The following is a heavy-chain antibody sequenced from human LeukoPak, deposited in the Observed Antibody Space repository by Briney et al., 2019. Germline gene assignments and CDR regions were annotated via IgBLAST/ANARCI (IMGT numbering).Heavy chain of an antibody. D-gene: IGHD2-2*01. Sequence: ASVKVSCKASGYTFTNYYMHWVRQAPGQGLEWMGMIDPSAGTTSFAQKFQGRVTMTKDTSTSTVYMELASLRSEDTAVYYCTRAKSRVVSAGLSWAYFDYWGQGTLVTVSA. CDR3: TRAKSRVVSAGLSWAYFDY. CDR2: IDPSAGTT. V-gene: IGHV1-46*03. CDR1: GYTFTNYY. J-gene: IGHJ4*02.